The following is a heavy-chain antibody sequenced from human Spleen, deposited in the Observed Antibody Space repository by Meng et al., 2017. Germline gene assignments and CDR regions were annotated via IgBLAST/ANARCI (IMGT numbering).Heavy chain of an antibody. CDR2: FVNYVDT. J-gene: IGHJ4*02. Sequence: HVQLLQSGAEVKQPGASLKVPCKASDYTFTGYGVCWVRQAPGQGLEWMGWFVNYVDTYPAPKFQGRVTMTTDTHTNTAFMELRSLTSDDTAVYYCASGTPGRSYCDYWGQGTLVTVSS. CDR1: DYTFTGYG. CDR3: ASGTPGRSYCDY. V-gene: IGHV1-18*01. D-gene: IGHD2-15*01.